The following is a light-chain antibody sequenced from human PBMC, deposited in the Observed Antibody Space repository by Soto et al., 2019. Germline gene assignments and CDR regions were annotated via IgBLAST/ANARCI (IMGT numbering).Light chain of an antibody. CDR1: SSNIGTGYD. CDR3: QSYDSNLSVV. V-gene: IGLV1-40*01. Sequence: QSVLTQPPSVSGAPGQRVTISWTGSSSNIGTGYDVHWYQQLPGTAPKLLIYGNSNRPSGVPDRFSGSKSGTSASLAITGLQAEDEADYYCQSYDSNLSVVFGGGTKLTVL. CDR2: GNS. J-gene: IGLJ2*01.